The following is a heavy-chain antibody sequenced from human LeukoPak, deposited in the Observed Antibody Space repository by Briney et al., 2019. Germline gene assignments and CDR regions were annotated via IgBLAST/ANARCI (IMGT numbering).Heavy chain of an antibody. CDR1: GYTLTNYD. CDR3: TIDWTC. Sequence: GASVKVSCKTSGYTLTNYDINWVRQASGQGFEVMEWMNPSSGDTGYAQKFQGRLTMTTNTASRMAYMEMTSLRSDDTAVYYCTIDWTCWGPGTLVTVSS. D-gene: IGHD1-1*01. CDR2: MNPSSGDT. V-gene: IGHV1-8*01. J-gene: IGHJ4*02.